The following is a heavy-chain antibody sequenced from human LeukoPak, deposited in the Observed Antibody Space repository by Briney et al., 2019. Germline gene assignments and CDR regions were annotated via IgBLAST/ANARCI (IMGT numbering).Heavy chain of an antibody. Sequence: GGSLRLSCAASGFTFSSYSMNWVRQAPGKGLEWVSSVTSSSSYIYYADSVKGRFTISRDNAKNSLYLQMNSLGDEETAVYYCASGRNVGITGTTGAFDIWGQGTMVTVSS. D-gene: IGHD1-7*01. J-gene: IGHJ3*02. CDR3: ASGRNVGITGTTGAFDI. V-gene: IGHV3-21*01. CDR2: VTSSSSYI. CDR1: GFTFSSYS.